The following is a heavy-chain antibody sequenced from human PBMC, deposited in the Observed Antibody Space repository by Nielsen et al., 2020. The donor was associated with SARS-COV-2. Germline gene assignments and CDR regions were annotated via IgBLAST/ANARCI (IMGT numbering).Heavy chain of an antibody. V-gene: IGHV1-2*06. J-gene: IGHJ6*02. Sequence: GGSLRLSCGASGFTFSRPAIHWVRQAPGQGLEWMGRINPYSGGTNYAQKFQGTVTMTRDASISTVYMELTSDDTAVYYCARARATIFGLVMSYGMDVWGQGTTVAVSS. CDR2: INPYSGGT. CDR1: GFTFSRPA. CDR3: ARARATIFGLVMSYGMDV. D-gene: IGHD3/OR15-3a*01.